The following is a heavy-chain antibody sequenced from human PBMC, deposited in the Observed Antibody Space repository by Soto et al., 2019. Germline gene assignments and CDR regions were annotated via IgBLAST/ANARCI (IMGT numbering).Heavy chain of an antibody. J-gene: IGHJ5*02. CDR1: GGTFSSYT. CDR2: IIPILGIA. D-gene: IGHD6-13*01. V-gene: IGHV1-69*08. Sequence: QVQLVQSGAEVKKPGSSVKVSCKASGGTFSSYTISWVRQAPGQGLEWMGRIIPILGIANYAQKFQGRVTITADKATSTAYMELSSMRPEDTAVDYCARDLIGRSGSWYWFDPWGQGTLVTVSS. CDR3: ARDLIGRSGSWYWFDP.